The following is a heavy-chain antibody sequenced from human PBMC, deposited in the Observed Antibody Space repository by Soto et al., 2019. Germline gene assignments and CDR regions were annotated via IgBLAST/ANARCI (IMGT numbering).Heavy chain of an antibody. V-gene: IGHV4-34*01. J-gene: IGHJ4*02. CDR2: INHSGST. CDR1: GGSFSGYY. CDR3: AGEGWFGDYFDH. D-gene: IGHD3-10*01. Sequence: SETLSLTCAVYGGSFSGYYWSWIRQPPGKGLEWIGEINHSGSTNYNPSLKSRVTISVDTSKNQFSLKLSSVTAADTAVYYCAGEGWFGDYFDHWGQGTLVTVSS.